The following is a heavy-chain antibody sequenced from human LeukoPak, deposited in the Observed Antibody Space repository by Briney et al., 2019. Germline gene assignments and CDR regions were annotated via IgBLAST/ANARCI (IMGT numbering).Heavy chain of an antibody. CDR1: GFTVSRNY. CDR3: ARSGLNRFDY. CDR2: FSGSGGST. V-gene: IGHV3-23*01. Sequence: PGGSLRLSCAASGFTVSRNYMSWVRQAPGKGLEWVSTFSGSGGSTYYADSVKGRFSISRDNSKNTLYLQMNSLRAEDTAAYYCARSGLNRFDYWGQGTLVTVSS. J-gene: IGHJ4*02. D-gene: IGHD2-15*01.